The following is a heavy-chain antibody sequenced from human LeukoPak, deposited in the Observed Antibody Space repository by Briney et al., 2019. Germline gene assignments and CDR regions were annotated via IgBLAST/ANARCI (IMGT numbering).Heavy chain of an antibody. D-gene: IGHD3-22*01. V-gene: IGHV3-30-3*01. CDR1: GFTFSSYA. CDR2: TSYDGSNK. CDR3: ARDSHYDSSGYPFDY. Sequence: GGSLRLSCAASGFTFSSYAMHWVRQAPGKGLEWVAVTSYDGSNKYYADSVKGRFTISRDNSKNTLYLQMNSLRAEDTAVYYCARDSHYDSSGYPFDYWGQGTLVTVSS. J-gene: IGHJ4*02.